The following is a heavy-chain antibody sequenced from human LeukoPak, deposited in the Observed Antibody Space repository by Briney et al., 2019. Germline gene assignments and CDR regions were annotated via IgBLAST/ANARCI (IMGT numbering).Heavy chain of an antibody. Sequence: ASVKVSCKASGYTFTSYAMNWVRQAPGQGLEWMGWINTNTGNPTYAQGFTGRFVFSLDTSVSTAYLQISGLKAEDTAVYYCARDACTNGVCLFDYWGQGTLVTVSS. J-gene: IGHJ4*02. CDR3: ARDACTNGVCLFDY. V-gene: IGHV7-4-1*02. CDR1: GYTFTSYA. CDR2: INTNTGNP. D-gene: IGHD2-8*01.